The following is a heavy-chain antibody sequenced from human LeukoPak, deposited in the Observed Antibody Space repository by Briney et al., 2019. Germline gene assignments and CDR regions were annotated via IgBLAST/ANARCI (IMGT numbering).Heavy chain of an antibody. J-gene: IGHJ6*03. CDR3: AREGGYDSHYYYYMDV. D-gene: IGHD5-12*01. Sequence: ASVKVSCKASGYTFTGYYIYWVRQAPGQGLEWMGWINPNSGGTNYAQKFQGRVTMTRDTSISTAYMELSRLRSEDTAVYYCAREGGYDSHYYYYMDVWGKGTTVTVSS. CDR1: GYTFTGYY. V-gene: IGHV1-2*02. CDR2: INPNSGGT.